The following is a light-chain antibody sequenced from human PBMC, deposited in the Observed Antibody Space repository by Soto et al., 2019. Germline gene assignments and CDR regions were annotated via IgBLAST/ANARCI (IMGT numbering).Light chain of an antibody. J-gene: IGLJ3*02. Sequence: QSALTQPASVSGSPGQSITISCTGTSSDVGSYNLVSWYQQHPGKAPKLMIYEVSKRPSGVSNRFSGSKSGNTASLTISGLQAEDEAEYYCCSYAGSSTFDWVFGGGTKLTVL. CDR2: EVS. CDR3: CSYAGSSTFDWV. CDR1: SSDVGSYNL. V-gene: IGLV2-23*02.